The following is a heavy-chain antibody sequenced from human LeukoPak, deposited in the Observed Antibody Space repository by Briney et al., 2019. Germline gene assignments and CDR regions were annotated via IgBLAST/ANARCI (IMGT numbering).Heavy chain of an antibody. V-gene: IGHV1-46*01. J-gene: IGHJ4*02. CDR2: INPTGGST. CDR3: ARSDYSSGWCGY. CDR1: GYTFTSYY. D-gene: IGHD6-19*01. Sequence: ASVEVSCKASGYTFTSYYIHWVRQAPGQGLEWMGIINPTGGSTSYAQKFQDRITMTRDTSTSTVYMELSSLRSEDTAVYYCARSDYSSGWCGYWGQGTLVTVSS.